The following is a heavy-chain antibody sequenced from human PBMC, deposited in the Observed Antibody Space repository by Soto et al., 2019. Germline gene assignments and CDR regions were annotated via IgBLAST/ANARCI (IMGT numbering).Heavy chain of an antibody. CDR2: IFHTGTT. CDR3: TRAPVSGSYCFDF. J-gene: IGHJ4*02. V-gene: IGHV4-61*01. Sequence: SETLSLTCTVSGGSVSSGNYYWSWIRQPPGKGLEWIGYIFHTGTTNYNPSLKSRVTISLDTSMNQFSLKLSSVTPADTAVYYCTRAPVSGSYCFDFWGQGTPVIVSS. CDR1: GGSVSSGNYY. D-gene: IGHD1-26*01.